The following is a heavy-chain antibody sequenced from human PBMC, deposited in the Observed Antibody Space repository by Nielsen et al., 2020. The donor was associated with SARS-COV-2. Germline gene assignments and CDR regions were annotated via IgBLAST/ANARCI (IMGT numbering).Heavy chain of an antibody. J-gene: IGHJ4*02. CDR2: IRSYANEYAT. V-gene: IGHV3-73*01. CDR1: GFTFSGSA. D-gene: IGHD4-23*01. CDR3: TSPTVAY. Sequence: GESLKISCVASGFTFSGSAMHWVRQASGKGLEWLGRIRSYANEYATAYAASVKGRFTISRDDSKNTAYLQMNGLKTEDTAEYYCTSPTVAYWGQGTLVTVSS.